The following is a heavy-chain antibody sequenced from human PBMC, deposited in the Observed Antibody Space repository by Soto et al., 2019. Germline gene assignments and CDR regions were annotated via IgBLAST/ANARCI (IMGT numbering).Heavy chain of an antibody. CDR1: GGTFSNHA. CDR3: ARDDATYCGGDCYRYFYYGMDV. Sequence: SVKVSCKASGGTFSNHAISWVRRAPGQGLEWVGGIIPMFPTADYAQRFQGRVTITADDSTTTVYMELSGLRSEDTAMYYCARDDATYCGGDCYRYFYYGMDVWGQGTTVTVSS. CDR2: IIPMFPTA. V-gene: IGHV1-69*13. J-gene: IGHJ6*02. D-gene: IGHD2-21*02.